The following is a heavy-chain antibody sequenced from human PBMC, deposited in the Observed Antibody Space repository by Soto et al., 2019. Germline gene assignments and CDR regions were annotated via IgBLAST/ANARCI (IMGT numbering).Heavy chain of an antibody. Sequence: SGPYAGEPTKPLTLTCTFSGFSLSTSGLGVGWIRQSPGKALEWLALIFWDDDKRHSPSLKSRVTITKDTSRNQVALTMANMDAVDTATYFCVHSRSLEHQSVCYSYCWDAWGQGTPVTVSS. CDR2: IFWDDDK. D-gene: IGHD2-21*01. J-gene: IGHJ5*02. CDR3: VHSRSLEHQSVCYSYCWDA. V-gene: IGHV2-5*02. CDR1: GFSLSTSGLG.